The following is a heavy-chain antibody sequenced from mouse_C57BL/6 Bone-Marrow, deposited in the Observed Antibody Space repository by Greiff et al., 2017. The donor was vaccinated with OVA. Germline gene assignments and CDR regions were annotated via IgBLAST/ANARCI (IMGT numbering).Heavy chain of an antibody. Sequence: DVHLVESEGGLVQPGSSMKLSCTASGFTFSDYYMAWVRQVPEKGLEWVANINYDGSSTYYLDSLKSRFIISRDNAKNILYLQMSSLKSEDTATYYCARIYYGNPYYCAMDYWGQGTSVTVSS. CDR1: GFTFSDYY. J-gene: IGHJ4*01. V-gene: IGHV5-16*01. CDR3: ARIYYGNPYYCAMDY. CDR2: INYDGSST. D-gene: IGHD2-1*01.